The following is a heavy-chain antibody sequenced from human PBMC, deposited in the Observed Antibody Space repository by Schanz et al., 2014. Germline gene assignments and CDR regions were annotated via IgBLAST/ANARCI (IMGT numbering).Heavy chain of an antibody. CDR1: GGTFSSFG. CDR2: IIPSLGLA. D-gene: IGHD2-21*01. J-gene: IGHJ4*02. CDR3: ARDRLECGAECYSVEVFEI. V-gene: IGHV1-69*09. Sequence: QGQLVQSGAEVKKPGSSVKVSCKASGGTFSSFGINWVRQAPGQGLEWMGRIIPSLGLAKYEQKFQDKVTITADTSTTTAYMELSGLRSDDTAVYYCARDRLECGAECYSVEVFEIWGQGTLVIVSS.